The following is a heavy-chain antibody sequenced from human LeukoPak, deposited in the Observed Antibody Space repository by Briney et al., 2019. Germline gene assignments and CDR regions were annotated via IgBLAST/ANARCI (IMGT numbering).Heavy chain of an antibody. CDR1: GYTLTELS. J-gene: IGHJ5*02. CDR2: IIPIFGTA. V-gene: IGHV1-69*05. Sequence: SVKVSCKVSGYTLTELSMHWVRQAPGKGLEWMGGIIPIFGTANYAQKFQGRVTITTDESTSTAYMELSSLRSEDTAVYYCARDQAWGQGTLVTVSS. CDR3: ARDQA.